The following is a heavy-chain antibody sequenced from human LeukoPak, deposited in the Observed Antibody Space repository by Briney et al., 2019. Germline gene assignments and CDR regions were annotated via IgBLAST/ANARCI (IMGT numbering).Heavy chain of an antibody. D-gene: IGHD1-26*01. CDR2: ISSSANST. Sequence: GGSLRLSCAASGFTFSDYYMSWIRQAPGRGLEWVSSISSSANSTYYADSVKGRFTISRDNSMNTLYLQMNSLRAEDTAVYYCAKGIYSGSYYRGLDYWGQGTLVTVSS. CDR3: AKGIYSGSYYRGLDY. J-gene: IGHJ4*02. CDR1: GFTFSDYY. V-gene: IGHV3-23*01.